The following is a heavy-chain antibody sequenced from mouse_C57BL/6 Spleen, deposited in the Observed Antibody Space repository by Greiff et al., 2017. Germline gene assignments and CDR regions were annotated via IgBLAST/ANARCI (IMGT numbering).Heavy chain of an antibody. CDR1: GYTFTDYY. V-gene: IGHV1-76*01. CDR3: ARSKDDGYYHAY. J-gene: IGHJ3*01. CDR2: IYPGSGNT. Sequence: QVQLQQSGAELVRPGASVKMSCKASGYTFTDYYINWVKQRPGQGLEWIARIYPGSGNTYYNEKFKGKATLTADKSSSTAYMQLSSLTSEYSAVYFGARSKDDGYYHAYWGQGTLVTVSA. D-gene: IGHD2-3*01.